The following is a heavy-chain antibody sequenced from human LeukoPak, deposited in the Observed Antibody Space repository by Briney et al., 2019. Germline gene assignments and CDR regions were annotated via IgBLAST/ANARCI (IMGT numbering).Heavy chain of an antibody. CDR2: IYHSGST. V-gene: IGHV4-4*02. D-gene: IGHD6-13*01. CDR1: GGSISSSNW. Sequence: SETLSLTCDVSGGSISSSNWWSWVRQPPGKGLEWIGEIYHSGSTNYNPSLKSRVTISVDKSKNQFSLKLSSVTAADTAVYYCASRYSSSWYYLYYYYGMDVWGQGTTVTVSS. J-gene: IGHJ6*02. CDR3: ASRYSSSWYYLYYYYGMDV.